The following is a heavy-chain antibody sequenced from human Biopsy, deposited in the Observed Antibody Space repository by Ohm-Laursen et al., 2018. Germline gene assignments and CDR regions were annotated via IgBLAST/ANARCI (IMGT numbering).Heavy chain of an antibody. CDR3: ARGGYYYDSLAYYYWFDP. CDR1: GYTFTSYH. Sequence: ATVKISCKASGYTFTSYHVHWVRQAPGQGLEWLGWINAKTGDTNYAQKFQGRVTMTRDTSISTAYVDLSSLRSDDTAVYYCARGGYYYDSLAYYYWFDPWGQGTLVTVSS. V-gene: IGHV1-2*02. CDR2: INAKTGDT. J-gene: IGHJ5*02. D-gene: IGHD3-22*01.